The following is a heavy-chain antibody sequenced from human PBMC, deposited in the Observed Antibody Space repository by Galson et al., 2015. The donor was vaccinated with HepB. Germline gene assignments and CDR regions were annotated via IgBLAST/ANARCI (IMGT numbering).Heavy chain of an antibody. Sequence: CAISGDSVSSNSAARNWIRQSPSRGLEWLGRTYYRSKWYNDYAVSVKSQITINPDTSKNQFSLQLNSVTPEDTAVYYCARGETPRGSSGRHYFDYWGQGTLVTVSS. V-gene: IGHV6-1*01. CDR2: TYYRSKWYN. CDR3: ARGETPRGSSGRHYFDY. CDR1: GDSVSSNSAA. D-gene: IGHD6-19*01. J-gene: IGHJ4*02.